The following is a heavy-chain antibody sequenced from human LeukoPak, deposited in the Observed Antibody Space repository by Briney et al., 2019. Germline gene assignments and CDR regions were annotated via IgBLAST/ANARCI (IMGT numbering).Heavy chain of an antibody. V-gene: IGHV3-30*18. CDR3: AKGPSYDFWSGYYLNNWFDP. J-gene: IGHJ5*02. CDR2: ISYDGSNK. CDR1: GFTFSSYG. Sequence: GGSLRLSCAASGFTFSSYGMHWVRQAPGKGLEWVAVISYDGSNKYYADSVEGRFTISRDNSKNTLYLQMNSLRAEDTAVYYCAKGPSYDFWSGYYLNNWFDPWGQGTLVTVSS. D-gene: IGHD3-3*01.